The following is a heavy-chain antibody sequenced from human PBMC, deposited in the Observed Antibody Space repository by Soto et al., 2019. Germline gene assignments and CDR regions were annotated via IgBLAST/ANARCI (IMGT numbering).Heavy chain of an antibody. J-gene: IGHJ6*03. CDR3: ARCVVIILGVVIMGYYMDF. Sequence: PSETLSLTCAVYGGSFSGYYWSWIRQPPGKGLEWIGEINHSGSTNYNPSLKSRVTISVDTSKNQFSLKLSSVTAADTAVYYCARCVVIILGVVIMGYYMDFWGKGTTDTGSS. CDR2: INHSGST. V-gene: IGHV4-34*01. D-gene: IGHD3-3*01. CDR1: GGSFSGYY.